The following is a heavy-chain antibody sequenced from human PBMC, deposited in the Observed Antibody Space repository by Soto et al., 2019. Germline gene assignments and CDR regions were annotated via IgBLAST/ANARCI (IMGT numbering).Heavy chain of an antibody. CDR2: IYHSGST. V-gene: IGHV4-4*02. J-gene: IGHJ6*03. CDR1: SGSISSSNW. CDR3: ARDRGSGSYFRYYYYMDV. Sequence: SETLSLTCAVSSGSISSSNWWSWVRQPPGKGLEWIGEIYHSGSTNYNPSLKSRVTISVDKSKNQFSLKLSSVTAADTAVYYCARDRGSGSYFRYYYYMDVWGKGTTVTVSS. D-gene: IGHD3-10*01.